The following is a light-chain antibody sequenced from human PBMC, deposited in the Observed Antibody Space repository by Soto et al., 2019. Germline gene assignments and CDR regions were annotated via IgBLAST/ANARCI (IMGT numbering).Light chain of an antibody. CDR1: QSVGSN. Sequence: EIVMTQSPATLSVSPGERATLSCRASQSVGSNLAWYQQKPGQAPRLLIYGASTRATGIPARSSGSGSGTEFTLTMSSLQSEDFAIYFCQQYNNWPPGRTFGKGTKVEIK. J-gene: IGKJ1*01. V-gene: IGKV3-15*01. CDR3: QQYNNWPPGRT. CDR2: GAS.